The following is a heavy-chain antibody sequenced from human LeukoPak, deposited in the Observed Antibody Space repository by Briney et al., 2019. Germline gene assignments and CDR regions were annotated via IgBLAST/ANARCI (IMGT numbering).Heavy chain of an antibody. J-gene: IGHJ6*03. CDR1: GFTFSSYA. CDR3: ARVASHYHYYYYIDV. CDR2: ISSNGGST. V-gene: IGHV3-64*01. Sequence: PGGSLRLSCAASGFTFSSYAMHWVRQAPGKGLEYVSAISSNGGSTYYTNSVKGRFTISRDNSKNTPYLQIGSLRAEDMAVYYCARVASHYHYYYYIDVWGKGTTVTISS. D-gene: IGHD5-12*01.